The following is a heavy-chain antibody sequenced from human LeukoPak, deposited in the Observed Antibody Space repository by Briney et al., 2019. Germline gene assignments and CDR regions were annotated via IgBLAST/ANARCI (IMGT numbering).Heavy chain of an antibody. CDR2: ISGSGGST. J-gene: IGHJ4*02. CDR3: AKSRNFDWLPSDY. CDR1: GFTFSSYA. D-gene: IGHD3-9*01. Sequence: GGSLRLSCAASGFTFSSYAMSWVRQAPGKGLEWVSGISGSGGSTYYADFVKGRFTISRDNSKNTLYLQMNSLRAEDTALYYCAKSRNFDWLPSDYWGQGTLVTVSS. V-gene: IGHV3-23*01.